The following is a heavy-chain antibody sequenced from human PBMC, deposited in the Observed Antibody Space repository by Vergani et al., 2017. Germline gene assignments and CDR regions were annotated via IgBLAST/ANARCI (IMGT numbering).Heavy chain of an antibody. CDR3: AKDYGDYAPLFDY. Sequence: QVQLVESGGGVVQPGRSLRLSCAASGFTFSSSGRHWVRQAPGKGLEWVAVISYDGSNKYYADSVKGRFTISRDNAKNTLYLQMNSLRAEDTAVYYCAKDYGDYAPLFDYWGQGTLVTVSS. CDR2: ISYDGSNK. V-gene: IGHV3-30*18. D-gene: IGHD4-17*01. CDR1: GFTFSSSG. J-gene: IGHJ4*02.